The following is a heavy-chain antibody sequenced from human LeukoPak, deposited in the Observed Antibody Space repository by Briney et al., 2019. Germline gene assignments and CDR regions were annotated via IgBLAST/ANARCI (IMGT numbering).Heavy chain of an antibody. CDR2: INHSGST. Sequence: PSQTLSLTCAFYGGSFSGHYWSWIRQPPGKGLEWIGEINHSGSTNYNPSLKSRVTISVDTSKNQFSLKLSSVTAADTAVYYCARGGPIAAAPKSFDYWGQGTLVTVSS. J-gene: IGHJ4*02. CDR1: GGSFSGHY. D-gene: IGHD6-13*01. V-gene: IGHV4-34*01. CDR3: ARGGPIAAAPKSFDY.